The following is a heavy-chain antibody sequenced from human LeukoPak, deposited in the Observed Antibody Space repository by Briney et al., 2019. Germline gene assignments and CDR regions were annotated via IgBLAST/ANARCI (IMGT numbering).Heavy chain of an antibody. Sequence: PSETLSLTCTVAGASISSYYWSWIRQPPGKGLEWIGYVYYSGSTNYNPSLRSRVTISVDTSKNQSSLKLSSVTAADTALYYCARVPSRGNCMDVWGKGTTVTMSS. CDR1: GASISSYY. CDR2: VYYSGST. V-gene: IGHV4-59*01. J-gene: IGHJ6*03. CDR3: ARVPSRGNCMDV.